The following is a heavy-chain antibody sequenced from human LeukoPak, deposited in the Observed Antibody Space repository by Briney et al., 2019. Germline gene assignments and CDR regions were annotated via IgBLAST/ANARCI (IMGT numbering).Heavy chain of an antibody. J-gene: IGHJ6*03. V-gene: IGHV4-59*01. D-gene: IGHD5-18*01. CDR2: IYYGGST. CDR1: NGSMISYY. Sequence: ASETLSLTCTVSNGSMISYYWSWLRQPPGKGLEWMGYIYYGGSTNYNPSLKSRVTILVDTSKNQFFLKLSSVTAADTAVYYCAREGAGSYGFRYIDVWGKGTTVTVSS. CDR3: AREGAGSYGFRYIDV.